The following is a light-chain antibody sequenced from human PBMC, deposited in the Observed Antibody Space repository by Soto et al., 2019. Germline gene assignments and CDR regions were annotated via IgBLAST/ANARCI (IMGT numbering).Light chain of an antibody. V-gene: IGKV3-15*01. CDR2: GAS. CDR1: QSVSSN. Sequence: EIVMTQSPATLSVSPGERATLSCRASQSVSSNLAWYQQKPGQAPRLLIYGASTRATGVPARFSGSGSGTEFTLTISSLQSEDFAFYFCQQYTNWPTFGQGTKVEIK. J-gene: IGKJ1*01. CDR3: QQYTNWPT.